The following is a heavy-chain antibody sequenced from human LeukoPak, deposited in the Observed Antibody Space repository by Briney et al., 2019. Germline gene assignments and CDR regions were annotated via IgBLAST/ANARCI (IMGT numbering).Heavy chain of an antibody. D-gene: IGHD6-13*01. V-gene: IGHV4-39*01. CDR1: GGSISSSSYY. CDR2: IYYSGST. Sequence: SETLSLTCTVSGGSISSSSYYWGWIRQPPGKGLEWIGSIYYSGSTYYNPSLKSRVTISVVTSKNQFSLKLSSVTAADTAVYYCARLNGGYSSSWYYFDYWGQGTLVTVSS. J-gene: IGHJ4*02. CDR3: ARLNGGYSSSWYYFDY.